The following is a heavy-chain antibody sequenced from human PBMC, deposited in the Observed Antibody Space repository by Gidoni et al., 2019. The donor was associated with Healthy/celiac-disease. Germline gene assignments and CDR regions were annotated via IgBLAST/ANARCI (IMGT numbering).Heavy chain of an antibody. CDR3: ARESAFYSGSYFLRDFDY. Sequence: QVQLVESGGGLVKPGGSLKRSCAASGFTFSDYYMSWIRQAPGKGLEWVSYISSSGSTIYYADSVKGRFTISRDNAKNSLYLQMNSLRAEDTAVYYCARESAFYSGSYFLRDFDYWGQGTLVTVSS. D-gene: IGHD1-26*01. V-gene: IGHV3-11*01. J-gene: IGHJ4*02. CDR1: GFTFSDYY. CDR2: ISSSGSTI.